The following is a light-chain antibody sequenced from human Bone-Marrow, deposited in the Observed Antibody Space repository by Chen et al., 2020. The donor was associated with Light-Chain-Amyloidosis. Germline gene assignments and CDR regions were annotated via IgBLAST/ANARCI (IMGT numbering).Light chain of an antibody. Sequence: EIVLTQSPGTLSLSPGEGANLSCRASQTISSNYLTWYQQKFGQAPRLLIYGSYSRATGIPDRFTGSVSGTDFTLTINRLEPEDFAMYYCQQYGTSPLTFGGGTKVEIK. CDR1: QTISSNY. J-gene: IGKJ4*01. CDR2: GSY. V-gene: IGKV3-20*01. CDR3: QQYGTSPLT.